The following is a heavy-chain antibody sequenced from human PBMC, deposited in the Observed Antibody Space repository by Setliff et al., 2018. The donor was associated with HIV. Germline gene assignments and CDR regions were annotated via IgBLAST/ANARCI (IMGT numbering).Heavy chain of an antibody. J-gene: IGHJ6*03. CDR1: GGSISSYY. CDR3: ARGGGSRAATSSYYYMDV. Sequence: PSETLSLTCTVSGGSISSYYWSWIRQPPGKGLEWIGYIYHNGSTYYNPSLKSRLIISVDTSKNQFSLKLSSVTAADTAVYYCARGGGSRAATSSYYYMDVWGKGTTVTVSS. CDR2: IYHNGST. V-gene: IGHV4-59*06. D-gene: IGHD2-15*01.